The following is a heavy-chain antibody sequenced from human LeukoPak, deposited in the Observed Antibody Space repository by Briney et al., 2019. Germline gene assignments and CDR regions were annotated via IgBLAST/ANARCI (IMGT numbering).Heavy chain of an antibody. CDR3: ARVRYYYDSSGNPVNWFDP. Sequence: ASVKVSCKASGYTFTSYGISWVRQAPGQGLEWMGWISAYNGNTNYAQKLQGRVTMTTDTSTSTAYMELRSLRSDDTAVYYCARVRYYYDSSGNPVNWFDPWGQGTLVTVSS. V-gene: IGHV1-18*01. CDR2: ISAYNGNT. CDR1: GYTFTSYG. D-gene: IGHD3-22*01. J-gene: IGHJ5*02.